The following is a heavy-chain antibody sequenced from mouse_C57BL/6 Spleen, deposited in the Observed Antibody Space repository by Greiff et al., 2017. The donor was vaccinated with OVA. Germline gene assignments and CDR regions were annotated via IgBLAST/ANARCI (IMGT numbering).Heavy chain of an antibody. D-gene: IGHD2-5*01. J-gene: IGHJ3*01. V-gene: IGHV1-15*01. Sequence: VNVVESGAELVRPGASVTLSCKASGYTFTDYEMHWVKQTPVHGLEWIGAIDPETGGTAYNQKFKGKAILTADKSSSTAYMELRSLTSEDSAVYYCTRWSLYSNYVGFAYWGQGTLVTVSA. CDR3: TRWSLYSNYVGFAY. CDR1: GYTFTDYE. CDR2: IDPETGGT.